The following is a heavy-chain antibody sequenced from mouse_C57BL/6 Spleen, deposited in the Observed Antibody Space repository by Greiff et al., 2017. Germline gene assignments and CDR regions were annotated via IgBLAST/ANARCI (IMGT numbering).Heavy chain of an antibody. J-gene: IGHJ4*01. Sequence: VQLQQSGAELVRPGASVTLSCKASGYTFTDYEMHWVKQTPVHGLEWIGAIDPETGGTAYNQKFKGKAILTADKSSSTAYMELRSLTSEDSAVYYCTRRQELTGYAMDYWGQGTSVTVSS. CDR3: TRRQELTGYAMDY. V-gene: IGHV1-15*01. CDR2: IDPETGGT. CDR1: GYTFTDYE. D-gene: IGHD4-1*01.